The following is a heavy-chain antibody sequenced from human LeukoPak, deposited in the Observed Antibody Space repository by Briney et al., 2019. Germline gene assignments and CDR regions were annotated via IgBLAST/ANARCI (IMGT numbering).Heavy chain of an antibody. CDR2: INPNNGGT. V-gene: IGHV1-2*06. CDR1: GYTFTGYY. J-gene: IGHJ3*02. D-gene: IGHD3-22*01. CDR3: AGEDNSSGYRPFDI. Sequence: AASVKVSCKASGYTFTGYYIHWVRQAPGQGLEWMGRINPNNGGTNYAQKFQGRVTMTRDMSMSTAYMELSRLRSDDTAVYHCAGEDNSSGYRPFDIWGQGTMVTVPS.